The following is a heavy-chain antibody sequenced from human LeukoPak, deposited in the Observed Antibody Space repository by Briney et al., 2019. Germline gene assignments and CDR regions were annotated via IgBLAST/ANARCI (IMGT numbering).Heavy chain of an antibody. CDR3: AREEGQAAAGIVSFDY. D-gene: IGHD6-13*01. V-gene: IGHV3-48*01. CDR2: ISSSSTI. Sequence: PGGSLRLSCAASGFTFSSYSMNWVRQAPGKGLEWVSYISSSSTIYYADSVKGRFTISRDNAKNSLYLQMNSLRAEDTAVYYCAREEGQAAAGIVSFDYWGQGTLVTVSS. CDR1: GFTFSSYS. J-gene: IGHJ4*02.